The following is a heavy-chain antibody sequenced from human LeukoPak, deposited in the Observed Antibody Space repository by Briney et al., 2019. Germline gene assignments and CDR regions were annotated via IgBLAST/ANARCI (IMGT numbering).Heavy chain of an antibody. CDR1: GFTVSSNY. Sequence: GGSLRLSCAASGFTVSSNYMSWIRQAPGKGLEWVSVIYSGGDTYYADSVKGRFTISRDNSKNTLYLQMNSLRAEDTAVYYCAKDLIAVEDSYYYYYYGMDVWGQGTTVTVSS. D-gene: IGHD6-19*01. CDR3: AKDLIAVEDSYYYYYYGMDV. V-gene: IGHV3-53*01. CDR2: IYSGGDT. J-gene: IGHJ6*02.